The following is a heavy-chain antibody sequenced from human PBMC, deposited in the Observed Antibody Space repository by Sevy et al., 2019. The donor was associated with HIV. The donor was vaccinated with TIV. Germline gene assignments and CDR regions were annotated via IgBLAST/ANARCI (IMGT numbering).Heavy chain of an antibody. CDR1: GGSINSGGYS. D-gene: IGHD6-13*01. CDR3: ARGRVGDSSSWYGALDV. V-gene: IGHV4-30-2*01. J-gene: IGHJ3*01. CDR2: IFQSGAT. Sequence: SETLSITCAVSGGSINSGGYSWSWIRQPPGKGLEWIGYIFQSGATYYIPSLQSRVSISVDMSKNQFSLNLRSVTAADTAVYYCARGRVGDSSSWYGALDVRGQGTMVTVSS.